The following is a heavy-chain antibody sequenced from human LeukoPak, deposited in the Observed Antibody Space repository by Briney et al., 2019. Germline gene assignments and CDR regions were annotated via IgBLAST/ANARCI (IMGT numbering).Heavy chain of an antibody. CDR2: INPSGGST. CDR3: ARDRSLSRDGYNYAPHGAFDI. D-gene: IGHD5-24*01. Sequence: ASVKVSCKASGGTFSSYAISWVRQAPGQGLEWMGIINPSGGSTSYAQKFQGRVTMTRDTSTSTVYMELSSLRSEDTAVYYCARDRSLSRDGYNYAPHGAFDIWGQGTMVTVSS. CDR1: GGTFSSYA. V-gene: IGHV1-46*01. J-gene: IGHJ3*02.